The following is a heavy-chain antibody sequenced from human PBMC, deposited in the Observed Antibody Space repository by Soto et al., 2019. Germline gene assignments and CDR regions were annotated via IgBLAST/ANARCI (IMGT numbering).Heavy chain of an antibody. D-gene: IGHD3-16*01. J-gene: IGHJ4*02. CDR2: INWNGGST. Sequence: EVQLVESGGGVVRPGGSLRLSCAASGFTFDDYGMSWVRQAPGKGLEWVSGINWNGGSTGYADSVKGRFTISRDNAKNSMYLQMNSLRAEDTALYHCAREIYDYIWGSPYYFDYCGQGTLVTVSS. CDR3: AREIYDYIWGSPYYFDY. V-gene: IGHV3-20*01. CDR1: GFTFDDYG.